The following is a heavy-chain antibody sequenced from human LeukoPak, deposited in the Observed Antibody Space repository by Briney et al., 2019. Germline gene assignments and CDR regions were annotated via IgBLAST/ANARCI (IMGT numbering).Heavy chain of an antibody. Sequence: ASVTVSCTASGYTITSYYMHWVRQAPGQGLEWMGWISAYNGNTNYAQKLQGRVTMTTDTSTSTAYMELRSLRSDDSAVYYCARDFPQQPWYGGQGTLVTVSS. D-gene: IGHD6-13*01. J-gene: IGHJ4*02. V-gene: IGHV1-18*04. CDR3: ARDFPQQPWY. CDR1: GYTITSYY. CDR2: ISAYNGNT.